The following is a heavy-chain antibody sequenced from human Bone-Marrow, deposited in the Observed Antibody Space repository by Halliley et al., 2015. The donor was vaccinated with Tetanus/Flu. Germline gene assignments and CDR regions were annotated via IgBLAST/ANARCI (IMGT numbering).Heavy chain of an antibody. D-gene: IGHD2-21*01. CDR3: ARRRYFYYGLDV. V-gene: IGHV4-30-4*01. J-gene: IGHJ6*02. CDR2: LSYRGST. Sequence: EGIGFLSYRGSTFSTPSLKSRVTISVDTSNNQFSLKMSSVTAADTAVYYCARRRYFYYGLDVWGQGTTVTVSS.